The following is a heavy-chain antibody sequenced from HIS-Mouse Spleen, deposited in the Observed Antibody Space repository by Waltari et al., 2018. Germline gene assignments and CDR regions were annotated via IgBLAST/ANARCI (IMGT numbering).Heavy chain of an antibody. J-gene: IGHJ4*02. D-gene: IGHD6-13*01. Sequence: RRFTISRDDSKNTLYLQMNSLKTEDTAVYHCTTDEGGIAAAFDFDYWGQGTLVTVSS. CDR3: TTDEGGIAAAFDFDY. V-gene: IGHV3-15*01.